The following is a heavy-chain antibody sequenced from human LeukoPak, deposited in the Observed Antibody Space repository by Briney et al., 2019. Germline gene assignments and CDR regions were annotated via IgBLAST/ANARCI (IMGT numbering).Heavy chain of an antibody. CDR1: GGSFSDYY. CDR2: IEHFGST. J-gene: IGHJ4*02. Sequence: PSETLSLTCAVYGGSFSDYYWTWIRQPPGKGLEWIGEIEHFGSTSYNPSLNSRVTISVDTSKNQFSLKLSSVTAADTAVYYCARGGGDSSGYYYDYWGQGALVTVSS. D-gene: IGHD3-22*01. CDR3: ARGGGDSSGYYYDY. V-gene: IGHV4-34*01.